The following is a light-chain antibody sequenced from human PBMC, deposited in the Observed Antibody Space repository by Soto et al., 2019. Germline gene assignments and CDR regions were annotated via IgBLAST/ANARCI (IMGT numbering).Light chain of an antibody. V-gene: IGLV2-23*01. Sequence: QSVLTQPASVSGSPGQSITISYTGTSSDVGSYNLVSWYQQHPGKAPKLMIYEGSKRPSGVSNRFSGSKSGNTASLTISGLQSEDEADYYCCSYAGSNYVFGTGTKAPS. CDR3: CSYAGSNYV. J-gene: IGLJ1*01. CDR1: SSDVGSYNL. CDR2: EGS.